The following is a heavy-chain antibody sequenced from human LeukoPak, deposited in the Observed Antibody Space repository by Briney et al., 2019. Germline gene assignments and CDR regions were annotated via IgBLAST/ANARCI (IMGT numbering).Heavy chain of an antibody. CDR3: AREDVLELRKVDY. CDR1: GLTFSSYW. D-gene: IGHD1-7*01. CDR2: INSDGSNT. J-gene: IGHJ4*02. V-gene: IGHV3-74*01. Sequence: PGGSLRLSYAASGLTFSSYWMHWVRQAPGKGLVWVSRINSDGSNTNYADSVKGRFTISRDNAKNTVYLQMNSLRAEDTAVYYRAREDVLELRKVDYWGQGTLVTVSS.